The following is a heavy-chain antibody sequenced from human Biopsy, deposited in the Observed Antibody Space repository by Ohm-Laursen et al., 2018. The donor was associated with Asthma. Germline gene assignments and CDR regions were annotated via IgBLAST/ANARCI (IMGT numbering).Heavy chain of an antibody. Sequence: SVKVSCKASGYTFTNYAIHWVRQAPGQRPEWMGWINAGNGNTKYSQKFQGRVTITRDTSATTAYMELSSLRSEDTAVYYCARVRKDYYDSSGLSGGWFDPWGQGTLVTVSS. J-gene: IGHJ5*02. D-gene: IGHD3-22*01. CDR2: INAGNGNT. CDR3: ARVRKDYYDSSGLSGGWFDP. CDR1: GYTFTNYA. V-gene: IGHV1-3*01.